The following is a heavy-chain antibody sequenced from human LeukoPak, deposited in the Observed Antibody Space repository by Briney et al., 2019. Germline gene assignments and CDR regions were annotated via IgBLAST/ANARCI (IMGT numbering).Heavy chain of an antibody. CDR2: INPSGGST. CDR3: ARDYYDSSGYPEADY. D-gene: IGHD3-22*01. CDR1: GYTFTSYY. J-gene: IGHJ4*02. Sequence: ASVKVSCKASGYTFTSYYMHWVRRAPGQGLEWMGIINPSGGSTSYAQKFQGRVTMTRDMSTSTVYMELSSLRSEDTAVYYCARDYYDSSGYPEADYWGQGTLVTVSS. V-gene: IGHV1-46*01.